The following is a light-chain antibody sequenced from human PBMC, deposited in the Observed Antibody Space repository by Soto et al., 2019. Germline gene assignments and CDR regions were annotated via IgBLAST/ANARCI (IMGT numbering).Light chain of an antibody. V-gene: IGKV3-11*01. CDR2: DAS. J-gene: IGKJ1*01. CDR1: QRVNNN. Sequence: DILMTQSPSTLSVSPWDRATLSCRASQRVNNNLACYQQKPGQAPSLLIYDASIRSTGIPARFSGSWSGTDFTLTISSLEPEDFAVYSCQQRSNWPPTFGKGTRWIS. CDR3: QQRSNWPPT.